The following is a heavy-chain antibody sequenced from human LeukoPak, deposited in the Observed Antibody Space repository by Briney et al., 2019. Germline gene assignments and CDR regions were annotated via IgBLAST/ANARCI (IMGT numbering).Heavy chain of an antibody. CDR1: GFTFSSYG. CDR3: ASNSDYYDSSGYFDY. D-gene: IGHD3-22*01. V-gene: IGHV3-33*01. J-gene: IGHJ4*02. Sequence: PGGSLRLSCAASGFTFSSYGMHWVRQAPGKGLEWVAVIWYDGSNKYYADSVKGRFAISRDNSKNTLYLQMNSLRAEDTAVYYCASNSDYYDSSGYFDYWGQGTLVTVSS. CDR2: IWYDGSNK.